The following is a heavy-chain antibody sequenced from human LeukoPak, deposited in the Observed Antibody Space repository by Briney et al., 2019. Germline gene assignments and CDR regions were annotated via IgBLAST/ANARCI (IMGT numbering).Heavy chain of an antibody. CDR1: GFTFSSYS. V-gene: IGHV3-48*01. CDR3: ARDPPWSGYDS. Sequence: GGSLRLSCAASGFTFSSYSMNWVRQAPGKGLEWVSYISSSSSTIYYADSVKGRFTISRDNAKNSLYLQMNSLRAEDTAVYYCARDPPWSGYDSWAQGTLVTVSS. J-gene: IGHJ5*02. CDR2: ISSSSSTI. D-gene: IGHD5-12*01.